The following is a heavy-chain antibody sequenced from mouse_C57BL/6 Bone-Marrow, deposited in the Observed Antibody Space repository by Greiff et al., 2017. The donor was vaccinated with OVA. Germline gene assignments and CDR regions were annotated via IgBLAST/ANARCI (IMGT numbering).Heavy chain of an antibody. CDR2: ISSGGDYI. V-gene: IGHV5-9-1*02. Sequence: EVKLMESGAGLVKPGGSLKLSCAASGFTFSSYAMSWVRQTPEKRLEWVAYISSGGDYIYYADTVKGRVTITSDNARNTLNLQMSSLMSEDTAMYYYTRGGYDDGYAVDYWGQGTSVTVSS. J-gene: IGHJ4*01. CDR3: TRGGYDDGYAVDY. D-gene: IGHD2-4*01. CDR1: GFTFSSYA.